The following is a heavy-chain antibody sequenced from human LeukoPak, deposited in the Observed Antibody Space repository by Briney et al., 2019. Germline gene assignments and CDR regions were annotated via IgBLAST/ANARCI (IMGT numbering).Heavy chain of an antibody. Sequence: SETLSLTCTVSGGSLSSYHWNWIRQAPGKRLEWIGYIYYGGTTNYNPSLKSRVSISADTSKNHFSLRLRSVTAADTAVYYCAKGSGWLLPQYFDFWGQGTLVTVSS. D-gene: IGHD2-21*01. CDR2: IYYGGTT. CDR1: GGSLSSYH. CDR3: AKGSGWLLPQYFDF. V-gene: IGHV4-59*01. J-gene: IGHJ4*02.